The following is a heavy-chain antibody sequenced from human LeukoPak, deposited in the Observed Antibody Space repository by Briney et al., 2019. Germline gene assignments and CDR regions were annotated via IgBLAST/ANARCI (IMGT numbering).Heavy chain of an antibody. CDR2: INWNSDSI. D-gene: IGHD3-10*01. CDR3: AKDAQPGTFSNAAHYYGSGSYYQTYWGPFDY. Sequence: PGRSLRLSCAVSGFTFDDYAMHWVRQVPGKGLEWVSGINWNSDSIGYADSVKGRFTISRDNSKNTLYLQMNSLRAEDTAVYYCAKDAQPGTFSNAAHYYGSGSYYQTYWGPFDYWGQGTLVTVSS. CDR1: GFTFDDYA. J-gene: IGHJ4*02. V-gene: IGHV3-9*01.